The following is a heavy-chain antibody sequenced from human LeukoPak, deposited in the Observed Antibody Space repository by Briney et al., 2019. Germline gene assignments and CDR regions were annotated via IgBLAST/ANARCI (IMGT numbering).Heavy chain of an antibody. D-gene: IGHD2-15*01. Sequence: PLASVKVSCKASGYTFTGYYMHWVRQAPGQGLEWMGWINPNSGGTNYAQKFQGRVTMTRDTSISTAYMELSRLRSDDTAVYYCARDLLMVVRGDWFDPWGQGTLVTVSS. CDR2: INPNSGGT. CDR1: GYTFTGYY. J-gene: IGHJ5*02. V-gene: IGHV1-2*02. CDR3: ARDLLMVVRGDWFDP.